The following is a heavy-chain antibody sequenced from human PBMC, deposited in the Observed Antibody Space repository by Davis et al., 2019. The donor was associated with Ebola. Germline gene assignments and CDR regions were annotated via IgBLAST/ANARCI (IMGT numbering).Heavy chain of an antibody. D-gene: IGHD4-23*01. CDR2: ISSSGSTI. CDR1: GFTFSDYY. J-gene: IGHJ4*02. V-gene: IGHV3-11*01. CDR3: ARFAYGGNSGPLTC. Sequence: GESLKISCAASGFTFSDYYMSWIRQAPGKGLEWVSYISSSGSTIYYADSVKGRFTISRDNTNNSLYLQMNSLRAEDTAVYYCARFAYGGNSGPLTCWGQGTLVTVSS.